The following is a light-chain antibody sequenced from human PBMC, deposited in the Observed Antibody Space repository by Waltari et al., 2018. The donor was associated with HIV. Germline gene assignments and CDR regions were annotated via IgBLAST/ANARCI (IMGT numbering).Light chain of an antibody. J-gene: IGLJ2*01. Sequence: QSVLPQPPSVSGAPGQRVTISCTGSSPTIGAGYDVHWYQHLPGTAPKLLIYGNNNRPSGVPDRFSGSKSDTSASLAITGLQAEDEADYYCQSFDRSLSAWVFGGGTKLTVL. CDR3: QSFDRSLSAWV. CDR1: SPTIGAGYD. V-gene: IGLV1-40*01. CDR2: GNN.